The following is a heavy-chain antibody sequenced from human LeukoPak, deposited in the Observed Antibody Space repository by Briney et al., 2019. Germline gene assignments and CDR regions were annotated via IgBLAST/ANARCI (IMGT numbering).Heavy chain of an antibody. J-gene: IGHJ4*02. D-gene: IGHD4/OR15-4a*01. CDR3: ATDRREEPANFDRNRFAY. V-gene: IGHV3-7*05. Sequence: PGGSLRLSCVASGFTFDNYWMNWVRQAPGRGLEWVANIREDGSEKNYVDSVKGRFTNSRENAKNSLYLQMDNLRAEDTAVYCCATDRREEPANFDRNRFAYWGQGTLVTVSS. CDR2: IREDGSEK. CDR1: GFTFDNYW.